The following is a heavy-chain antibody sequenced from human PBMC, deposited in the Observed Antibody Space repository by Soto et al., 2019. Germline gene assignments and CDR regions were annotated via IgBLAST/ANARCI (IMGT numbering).Heavy chain of an antibody. CDR1: AFSLSTGGVG. CDR2: IYWDDDK. CDR3: IQSRCGGDCLQSYASYYYYGMDA. Sequence: SGPTLVNPTQTLTLTCTFSAFSLSTGGVGVGWIRQPPGKALEWLALIYWDDDKRYSPSLRSRLTITKDTSKNQVVLTMTNMDPVDTATYYCIQSRCGGDCLQSYASYYYYGMDAWGQGTTVTVSS. V-gene: IGHV2-5*02. D-gene: IGHD2-21*02. J-gene: IGHJ6*02.